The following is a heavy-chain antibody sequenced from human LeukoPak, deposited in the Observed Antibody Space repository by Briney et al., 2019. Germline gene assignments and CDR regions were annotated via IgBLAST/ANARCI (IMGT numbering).Heavy chain of an antibody. J-gene: IGHJ4*02. D-gene: IGHD6-13*01. CDR2: INPYHGKT. CDR1: GYNFITYG. Sequence: ASVTVSCKASGYNFITYGFSWVRQAPGQGLEWMGWINPYHGKTKYAQKFQGRVTMTTDTSTNTAHMELRSLTSDDTAVYFCARDRIAAAVLDYWGQGTLVTVSS. CDR3: ARDRIAAAVLDY. V-gene: IGHV1-18*01.